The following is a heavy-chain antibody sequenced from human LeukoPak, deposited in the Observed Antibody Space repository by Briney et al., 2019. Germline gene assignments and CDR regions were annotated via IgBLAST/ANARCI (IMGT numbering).Heavy chain of an antibody. CDR1: GFTFSSYA. J-gene: IGHJ4*02. V-gene: IGHV3-30*04. CDR2: ISYDGSNK. D-gene: IGHD3-9*01. CDR3: ARDPSRGYFDWLLFATYDY. Sequence: SGGSLRLSCAASGFTFSSYAMHWVRQAPGRGLEWVAVISYDGSNKYYADSVKGRFTISRDNSKNTLYLQMNSLRAEDTAVYYCARDPSRGYFDWLLFATYDYWGQRTLVTVSS.